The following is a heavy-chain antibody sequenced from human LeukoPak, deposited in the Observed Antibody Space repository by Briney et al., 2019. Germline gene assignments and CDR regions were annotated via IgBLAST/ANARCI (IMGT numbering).Heavy chain of an antibody. Sequence: GGTLRLSCAASGFTFSTYGMSWVRQAPGKGLEWVSGISGSGSTTYYADSVKGRFTISRDNSKNTLYLQMNSLRAEDTAVYYCAKPVGYYYDSNLYFDYWGQGTLVTVSS. V-gene: IGHV3-23*01. CDR2: ISGSGSTT. CDR1: GFTFSTYG. J-gene: IGHJ4*02. D-gene: IGHD3-22*01. CDR3: AKPVGYYYDSNLYFDY.